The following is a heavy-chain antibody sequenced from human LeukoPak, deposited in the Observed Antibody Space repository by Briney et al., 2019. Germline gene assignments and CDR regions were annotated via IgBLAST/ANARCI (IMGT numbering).Heavy chain of an antibody. D-gene: IGHD3-10*01. CDR3: ARVEYGSGSYYADY. J-gene: IGHJ4*02. V-gene: IGHV1-8*01. Sequence: ASVKVSCKASGYTFTSYDINWVRQVTGQGLEWMGWMNPNSGNTGYAQKFQGRVTMTRNTSISTAYMELSSLRSEDTAVYYCARVEYGSGSYYADYWGQGTLVTVSS. CDR1: GYTFTSYD. CDR2: MNPNSGNT.